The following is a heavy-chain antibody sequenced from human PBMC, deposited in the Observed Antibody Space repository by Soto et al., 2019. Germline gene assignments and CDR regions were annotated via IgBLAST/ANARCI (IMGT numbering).Heavy chain of an antibody. D-gene: IGHD6-19*01. J-gene: IGHJ3*02. CDR1: GGSISSSSYY. CDR2: IYYSGST. V-gene: IGHV4-39*01. CDR3: EAVAPDAFDI. Sequence: SETLSLTCTVSGGSISSSSYYWGWIRQPPGKGLEWIGSIYYSGSTYYNPYLKSRVTISVDTSKNQFSLKLSSVTAADTAVYYCEAVAPDAFDIWGQGTMITVSS.